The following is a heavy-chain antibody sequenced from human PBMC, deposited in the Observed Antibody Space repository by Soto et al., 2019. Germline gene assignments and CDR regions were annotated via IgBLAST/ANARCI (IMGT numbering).Heavy chain of an antibody. CDR2: IWYDGSNK. CDR1: GVTFGNHW. J-gene: IGHJ3*02. Sequence: GGSLRVSCAASGVTFGNHWMSRVRQAPGKGLEWVAVIWYDGSNKYYADSVKGRFTISRDNSKNTLYLQMNSLRAEDTAVYYCASHPFSDAFDIWGQGTMVTVSS. D-gene: IGHD3-3*01. V-gene: IGHV3-33*08. CDR3: ASHPFSDAFDI.